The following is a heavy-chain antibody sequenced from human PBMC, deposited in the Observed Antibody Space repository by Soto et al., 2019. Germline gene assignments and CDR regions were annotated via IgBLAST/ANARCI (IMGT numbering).Heavy chain of an antibody. J-gene: IGHJ4*02. Sequence: GGSLRLSCAASGFTFSSYDMHWVRQATGKGLEWVSAIGTAGDTYYPGSVKGRFTISRENAKNSLYLQMNSLRAEDTAVYYCARSATPDYSGSYFDYWGQGTLVTVSS. D-gene: IGHD1-26*01. CDR3: ARSATPDYSGSYFDY. V-gene: IGHV3-13*01. CDR1: GFTFSSYD. CDR2: IGTAGDT.